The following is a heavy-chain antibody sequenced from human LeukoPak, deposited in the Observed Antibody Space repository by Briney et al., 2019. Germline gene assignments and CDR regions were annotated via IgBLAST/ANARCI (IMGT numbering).Heavy chain of an antibody. CDR2: IYPDDSDT. V-gene: IGHV5-51*01. CDR1: GYSFTSYW. J-gene: IGHJ4*02. Sequence: GESPKISCKGSGYSFTSYWISWVRHMPRKGLEWMGIIYPDDSDTRYSPSFQGQVTISADKSISTAYLQWSSLKTSDTAMYYCARSYYYRSGTSNYFDYWGQGTLVTVSS. CDR3: ARSYYYRSGTSNYFDY. D-gene: IGHD3-10*01.